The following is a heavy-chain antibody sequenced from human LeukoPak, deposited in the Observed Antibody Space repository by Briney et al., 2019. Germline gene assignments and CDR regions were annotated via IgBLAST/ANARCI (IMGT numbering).Heavy chain of an antibody. V-gene: IGHV4-39*01. CDR1: GSSISGGTYY. CDR3: ARRGGSGRAFDY. D-gene: IGHD1-26*01. CDR2: IYYTGST. Sequence: NSSETLSLTCSVSGSSISGGTYYWGWFRQPPGKGLEWIGSIYYTGSTYDNPSLKSRVTISVDTSKNQFSLKLSSVTAADTAVYYCARRGGSGRAFDYWGQGTLVTVSS. J-gene: IGHJ4*02.